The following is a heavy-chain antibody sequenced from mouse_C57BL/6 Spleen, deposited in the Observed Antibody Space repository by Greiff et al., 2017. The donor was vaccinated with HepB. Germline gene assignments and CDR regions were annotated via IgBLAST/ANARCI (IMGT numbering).Heavy chain of an antibody. Sequence: QVQLKESGPGLVQPSQSLSITCTVSGFSLTSYGVHWVRQSPGKGLEWLGVIWSGGSTDYNAAFISRLSISKDNSKSQVFFKMNSLQADDTAIYYCARQGITTVVTEDYYAMDYWGQGTSVTVSS. D-gene: IGHD1-1*01. CDR2: IWSGGST. CDR3: ARQGITTVVTEDYYAMDY. CDR1: GFSLTSYG. J-gene: IGHJ4*01. V-gene: IGHV2-2*01.